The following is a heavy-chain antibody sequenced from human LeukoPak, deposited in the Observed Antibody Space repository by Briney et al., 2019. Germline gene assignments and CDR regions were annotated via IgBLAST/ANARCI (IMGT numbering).Heavy chain of an antibody. V-gene: IGHV3-23*01. CDR1: GFTFSSYA. D-gene: IGHD6-19*01. CDR2: ISGSGGST. J-gene: IGHJ4*02. CDR3: AKAGQRAVAGTVSFDY. Sequence: GGSLRLSCAASGFTFSSYAMSWVRQAPGKGLEWVSPISGSGGSTYYADSVKGRFTISRDNSKNTLYLQMNSRRAEDTAVYYCAKAGQRAVAGTVSFDYWGQGTLVTVSS.